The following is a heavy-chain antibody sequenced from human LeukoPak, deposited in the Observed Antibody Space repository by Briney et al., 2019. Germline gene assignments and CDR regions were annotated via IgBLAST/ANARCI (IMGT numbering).Heavy chain of an antibody. CDR2: IRYDGTNK. CDR1: GFTFSSYG. Sequence: GGSLRLSCAASGFTFSSYGMHWVRQAPGKGLEWVAFIRYDGTNKYYADSVKGRFTISRDNFKNTLYLKMNNLRAEDTAVYYCAKDGVPSRYFGRNYFDYWGQGALVTVSS. CDR3: AKDGVPSRYFGRNYFDY. D-gene: IGHD3-9*01. V-gene: IGHV3-30*02. J-gene: IGHJ4*02.